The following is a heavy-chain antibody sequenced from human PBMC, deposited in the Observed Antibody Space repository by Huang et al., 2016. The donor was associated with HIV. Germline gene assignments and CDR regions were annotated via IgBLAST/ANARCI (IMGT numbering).Heavy chain of an antibody. CDR1: GGSFSGYY. Sequence: QVQLHQWGAGLLKPSETLSLTCAVYGGSFSGYYWSWIRQPPGKGLEWMGEITHSGRTNYNPALKSRVTISEETSKNQFSLKLSSVTAADTAVYYCARAPHYGSGSYYYWGQGTLVTVSS. CDR2: ITHSGRT. CDR3: ARAPHYGSGSYYY. J-gene: IGHJ4*02. D-gene: IGHD3-10*01. V-gene: IGHV4-34*01.